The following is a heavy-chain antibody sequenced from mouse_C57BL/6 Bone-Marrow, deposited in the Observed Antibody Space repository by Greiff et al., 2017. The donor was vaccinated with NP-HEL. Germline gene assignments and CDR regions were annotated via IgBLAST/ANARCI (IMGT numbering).Heavy chain of an antibody. CDR2: ISSGSSTI. J-gene: IGHJ4*01. V-gene: IGHV5-17*01. D-gene: IGHD2-5*01. CDR1: GFTFSDYG. Sequence: EVKLEESGGGLVKPGGSLKLSCAASGFTFSDYGMHWVRQAPEKGLEWVAYISSGSSTIYYADTVKGRFTISRDNAKNTLFLQMTSLRSEDTAMYYCANSNYEAMDYWGQGTSVTVSS. CDR3: ANSNYEAMDY.